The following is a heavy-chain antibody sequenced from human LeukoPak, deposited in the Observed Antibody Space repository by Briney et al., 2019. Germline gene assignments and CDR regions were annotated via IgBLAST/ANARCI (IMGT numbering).Heavy chain of an antibody. CDR1: GGSISSGGYY. J-gene: IGHJ4*02. CDR3: ARAQDFSDSSGPNYLDF. Sequence: SETLSLTCTVSGGSISSGGYYWSWIRQHPGKGLEWIGYIFYSGSTYYNPSLKSRVTISVDTSKNQFSLKLSSVTAADTAVYYCARAQDFSDSSGPNYLDFWGQGILVTVSS. CDR2: IFYSGST. D-gene: IGHD3-22*01. V-gene: IGHV4-31*03.